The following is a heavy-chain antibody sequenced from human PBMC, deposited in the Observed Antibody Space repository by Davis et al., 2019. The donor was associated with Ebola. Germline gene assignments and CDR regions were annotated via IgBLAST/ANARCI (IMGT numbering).Heavy chain of an antibody. D-gene: IGHD4-23*01. V-gene: IGHV3-48*02. Sequence: GESLKISCAASGFTFSSYSMNWVRQAPGKGLEWVSYISSSSSTIYYADSVKGRFTISRDNAKNSLYLQMNSLRDEDKAVYYCARVSTVVTPVFPPKQYGMDVWGQGTTVTVSS. CDR2: ISSSSSTI. CDR1: GFTFSSYS. CDR3: ARVSTVVTPVFPPKQYGMDV. J-gene: IGHJ6*02.